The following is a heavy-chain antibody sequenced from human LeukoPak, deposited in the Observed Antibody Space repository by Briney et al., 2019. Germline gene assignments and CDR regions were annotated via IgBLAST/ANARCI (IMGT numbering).Heavy chain of an antibody. D-gene: IGHD4-11*01. V-gene: IGHV4-38-2*01. CDR1: GYSISSGYY. Sequence: SETLSLTCAVSGYSISSGYYWGWIRQPPGKGLEWIGSIYHSGSTYYNPSLKSRVTISVDTSKNQFSLKLSSVTAADTAVYYCASLNYPHYFDYWGQGTLVIVSS. CDR2: IYHSGST. J-gene: IGHJ4*02. CDR3: ASLNYPHYFDY.